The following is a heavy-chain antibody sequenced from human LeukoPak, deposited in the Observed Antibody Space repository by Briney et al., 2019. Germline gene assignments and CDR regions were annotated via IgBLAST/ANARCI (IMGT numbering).Heavy chain of an antibody. Sequence: ASVKISCKASGGTFSSYTISWVRQAPGQGLEWMGGIIPVFGTADYAQKFQGRVTITADESTSTAYMELSSLRSKDTAVYYCARDPGYWGQGSLVTVSS. V-gene: IGHV1-69*13. CDR3: ARDPGY. CDR1: GGTFSSYT. J-gene: IGHJ4*02. CDR2: IIPVFGTA.